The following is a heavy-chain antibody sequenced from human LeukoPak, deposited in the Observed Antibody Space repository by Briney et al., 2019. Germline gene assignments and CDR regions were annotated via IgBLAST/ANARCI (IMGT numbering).Heavy chain of an antibody. CDR1: GFTFGDYN. D-gene: IGHD3-3*01. CDR3: ARDLYDFWSGYDPQAGRSNPLGY. Sequence: GGSLRLSCTASGFTFGDYNMNWFRQAPGKGLEWVGFIKSKSYGGTIEYAASVKGRFTISRDDSKSIAYLQMSSLKTEDTAVYYCARDLYDFWSGYDPQAGRSNPLGYWGQGTLVTVSS. V-gene: IGHV3-49*03. CDR2: IKSKSYGGTI. J-gene: IGHJ4*02.